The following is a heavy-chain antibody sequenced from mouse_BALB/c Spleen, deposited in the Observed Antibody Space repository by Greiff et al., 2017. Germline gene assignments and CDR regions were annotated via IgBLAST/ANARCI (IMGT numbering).Heavy chain of an antibody. CDR3: ARSSGYDWYFDV. CDR2: ISSGSSTI. CDR1: GFTFSSFG. V-gene: IGHV5-17*02. J-gene: IGHJ1*01. D-gene: IGHD2-2*01. Sequence: EVQGVESGGGLVQPGGSRKLSCAASGFTFSSFGMHWVRQAPEKGLEWVAYISSGSSTIYYADTVKGRFTISRDNPKNTLFLQMASLRSEDTAMYYCARSSGYDWYFDVWGAGTTVTVSS.